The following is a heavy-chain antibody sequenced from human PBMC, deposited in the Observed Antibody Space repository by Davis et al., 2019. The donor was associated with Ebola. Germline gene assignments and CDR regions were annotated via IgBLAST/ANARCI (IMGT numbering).Heavy chain of an antibody. CDR3: ARDANYDFWSGYYTWSYYFDY. J-gene: IGHJ4*02. V-gene: IGHV1-18*01. CDR2: ISAYNGNT. CDR1: GYTFTSYG. Sequence: AASVKVSCKASGYTFTSYGISWVRQAPGQGLEWMGWISAYNGNTNYAQKLQGRVTMTTDTSTSTAYMELRSLRSDDTAVYYCARDANYDFWSGYYTWSYYFDYWGQGTLVTVSS. D-gene: IGHD3-3*01.